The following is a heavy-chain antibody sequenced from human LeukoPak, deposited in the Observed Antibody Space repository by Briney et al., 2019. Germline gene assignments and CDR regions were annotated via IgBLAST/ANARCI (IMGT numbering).Heavy chain of an antibody. D-gene: IGHD5-24*01. CDR1: GYTFTSYY. CDR2: INPNSGGT. V-gene: IGHV1-2*02. J-gene: IGHJ4*01. Sequence: ASVKVSCKASGYTFTSYYMHWVRQAPGQGLEWMGWINPNSGGTNYAQNFQGRVTMTRDTSISTAYMELSSLRSDDTAVYYCARAEMATITVDYWGHGTLVTVSS. CDR3: ARAEMATITVDY.